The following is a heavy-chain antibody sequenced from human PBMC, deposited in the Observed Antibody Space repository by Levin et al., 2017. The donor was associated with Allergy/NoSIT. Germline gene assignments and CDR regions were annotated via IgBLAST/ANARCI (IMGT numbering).Heavy chain of an antibody. J-gene: IGHJ3*02. Sequence: SETLSLTCTVSGGSISSSHYYWGWIRQPPGKGLEWVGSIYYTGNTYYNPSLKSRVSISLDTSKNQFSLELTSATAADTAIYYCAGDWLGYTGNYYFAFDIWGQGTMVSVSS. V-gene: IGHV4-39*07. CDR1: GGSISSSHYY. CDR3: AGDWLGYTGNYYFAFDI. D-gene: IGHD1-26*01. CDR2: IYYTGNT.